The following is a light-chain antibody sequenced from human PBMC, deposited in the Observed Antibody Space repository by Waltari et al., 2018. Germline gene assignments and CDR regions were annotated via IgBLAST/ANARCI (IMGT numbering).Light chain of an antibody. J-gene: IGKJ4*01. CDR2: DAS. V-gene: IGKV3-11*01. Sequence: EIVLTQSPATLSLSPGESATLCCRASQSVSRNLDWYQQKPGQPPRLFIYDASTRATGIPAMFSGTASGTDFALTISILEPEDFALYFCQQRASCPPWTFCGLTKLEIK. CDR1: QSVSRN. CDR3: QQRASCPPWT.